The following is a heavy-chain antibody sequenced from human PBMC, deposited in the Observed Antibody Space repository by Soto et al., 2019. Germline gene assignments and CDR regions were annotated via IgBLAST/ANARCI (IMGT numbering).Heavy chain of an antibody. D-gene: IGHD6-6*01. Sequence: GGSLRLSCAASGFTFSSYGMHWVRQAPGKGLEWVAVIWYDGSNKYYADSVKGRFTISRDNSKNTLYLQMNSLRAEDTAVYYCARKLAARGGNYYYMDVWGKGTTVTVSS. CDR3: ARKLAARGGNYYYMDV. CDR1: GFTFSSYG. J-gene: IGHJ6*03. V-gene: IGHV3-33*01. CDR2: IWYDGSNK.